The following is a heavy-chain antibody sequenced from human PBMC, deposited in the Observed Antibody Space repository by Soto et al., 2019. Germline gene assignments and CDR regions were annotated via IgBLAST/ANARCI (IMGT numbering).Heavy chain of an antibody. V-gene: IGHV4-59*13. Sequence: SETLSLTCSVSGGTIGDYSWTWIRQPPGKGLEWIGYIFYRGETKYNPSHSLWSRVTISTDTSKNQVSLTLTSVTPADTAVDYCSRGSNSTFEGPIFWGHGTLVTVSS. CDR1: GGTIGDYS. D-gene: IGHD2-2*01. CDR3: SRGSNSTFEGPIF. CDR2: IFYRGET. J-gene: IGHJ4*01.